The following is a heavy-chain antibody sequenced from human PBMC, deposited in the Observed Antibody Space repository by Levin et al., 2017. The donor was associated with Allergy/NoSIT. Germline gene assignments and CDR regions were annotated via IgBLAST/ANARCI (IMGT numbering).Heavy chain of an antibody. V-gene: IGHV3-30*18. CDR2: ISYDGSNK. CDR3: AKDVSSSSWYVAWGAGYDYGMDV. J-gene: IGHJ6*02. Sequence: PGGSLRLSCAASGFTFSSYGMHWVRQAPGKGLEWVAVISYDGSNKYYADSVKGRFTISRDNSKNTLYLQMNSRRAEDTAVYYCAKDVSSSSWYVAWGAGYDYGMDVWGQGTTVTVSS. D-gene: IGHD6-13*01. CDR1: GFTFSSYG.